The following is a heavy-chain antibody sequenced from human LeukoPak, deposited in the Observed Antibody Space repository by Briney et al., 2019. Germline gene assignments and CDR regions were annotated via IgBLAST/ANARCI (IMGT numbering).Heavy chain of an antibody. V-gene: IGHV1-2*06. Sequence: GASVKVSCKASGYTFTGYFIHWVRRAPGQGFEWMGRINPNTGGTKYAQKFQGRVTLTRDTSISTAYMELSSLTSDDTAIYFCAGAGASHWLVYWGLGPWSPSPQ. CDR2: INPNTGGT. D-gene: IGHD3-9*01. J-gene: IGHJ4*02. CDR1: GYTFTGYF. CDR3: AGAGASHWLVY.